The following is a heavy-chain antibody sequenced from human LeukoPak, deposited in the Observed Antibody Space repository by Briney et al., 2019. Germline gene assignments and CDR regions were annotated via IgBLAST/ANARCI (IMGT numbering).Heavy chain of an antibody. Sequence: PSETLSLTCTVSGGSISSYYWSWIRQPPGKGLEWIGRIYTSGSTNYNPSLKSRVTMSVDTSKNQFSLKLSSVTAADTAVYYCAREWELRDYYYYYMDVWGKGTTVTISS. CDR3: AREWELRDYYYYYMDV. J-gene: IGHJ6*03. CDR2: IYTSGST. D-gene: IGHD1-26*01. V-gene: IGHV4-4*07. CDR1: GGSISSYY.